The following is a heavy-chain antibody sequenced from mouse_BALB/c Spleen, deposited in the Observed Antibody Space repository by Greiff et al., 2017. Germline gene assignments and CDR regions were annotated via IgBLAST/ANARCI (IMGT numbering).Heavy chain of an antibody. Sequence: VKLQQPGAELVKPGTSVKMSCKASGYTFTSYWMYWVKQRPGQGLEWIGEINPSNGGTNFNEKFKSKATLTVDKSSSTAYMQLSSLTSEDSAVYYCTRTGGQGYYYAMDYWGQGTSVTVSS. J-gene: IGHJ4*01. D-gene: IGHD3-3*01. V-gene: IGHV1S81*02. CDR2: INPSNGGT. CDR3: TRTGGQGYYYAMDY. CDR1: GYTFTSYW.